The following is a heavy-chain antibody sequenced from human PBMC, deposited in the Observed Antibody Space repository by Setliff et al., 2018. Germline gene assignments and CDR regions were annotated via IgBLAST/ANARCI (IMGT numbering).Heavy chain of an antibody. CDR2: ISYDGDNK. V-gene: IGHV3-30*01. Sequence: QAGGSLRLSCAVSGFRFRSSPMHWVRQAPGKGLEWVAVISYDGDNKYYADSVKGRFTISRDNSKNTLYLQLNSLRVEDTAVYYCARDPGGLNYNFWSGTIDYWGQGTLVTVSS. CDR3: ARDPGGLNYNFWSGTIDY. J-gene: IGHJ4*02. CDR1: GFRFRSSP. D-gene: IGHD3-3*01.